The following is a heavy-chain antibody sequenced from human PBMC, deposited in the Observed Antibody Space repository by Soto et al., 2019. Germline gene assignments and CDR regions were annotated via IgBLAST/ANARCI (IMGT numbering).Heavy chain of an antibody. J-gene: IGHJ3*02. CDR1: GFTFRNYP. CDR3: AQLLGGSYAFEI. CDR2: ISYDGSNR. V-gene: IGHV3-30-3*01. Sequence: PGGSLRLSCAASGFTFRNYPMNWVRQAPDKGLQWVAVISYDGSNRDYADSVRGRFTISRDNSKNTLYLQMNSLRPGDTAVYYCAQLLGGSYAFEIWGQGTMVTVSS. D-gene: IGHD1-26*01.